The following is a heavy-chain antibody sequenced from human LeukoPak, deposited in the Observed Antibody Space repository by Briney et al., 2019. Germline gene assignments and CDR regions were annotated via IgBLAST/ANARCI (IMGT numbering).Heavy chain of an antibody. D-gene: IGHD3-22*01. J-gene: IGHJ3*02. Sequence: GRSLRLSCAASGFTFSSYGMHWVRQAPGKGLEWVAVISYDGSNKYYADSVKGRFTISRDNSKNTLYLQMNSLRAEDTAVYYCAKGGHYYDSSGSHDAFDIWGQGTMVTVSS. CDR3: AKGGHYYDSSGSHDAFDI. CDR1: GFTFSSYG. CDR2: ISYDGSNK. V-gene: IGHV3-30*18.